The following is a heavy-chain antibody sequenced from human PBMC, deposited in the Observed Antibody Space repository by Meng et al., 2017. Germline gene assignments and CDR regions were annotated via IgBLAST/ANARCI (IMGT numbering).Heavy chain of an antibody. CDR3: ARYVAVAGVDY. CDR2: MNPNSGNT. D-gene: IGHD6-19*01. Sequence: VQLGQSGAGGKKPGASVTVSCKASGYTFTSYDINWVRQATGQGLELMGWMNPNSGNTGYAQKFQGRVTMTRNTSISTAYMELSSLRSEDTAVYYCARYVAVAGVDYWGQGTLVTVSS. CDR1: GYTFTSYD. V-gene: IGHV1-8*01. J-gene: IGHJ4*02.